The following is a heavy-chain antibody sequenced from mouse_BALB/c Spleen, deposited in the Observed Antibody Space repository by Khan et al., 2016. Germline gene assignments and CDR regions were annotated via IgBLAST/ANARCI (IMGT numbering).Heavy chain of an antibody. CDR2: INPDSYTI. CDR1: GFDFSRYW. D-gene: IGHD1-1*01. CDR3: ARAGYYGYLAY. V-gene: IGHV4-1*02. Sequence: EVKLLESGGGLVHPGGSLKLSCAASGFDFSRYWMSWVRQAPGNGLEWIGEINPDSYTINYTPSLKDKFIISRDNAKNTLYLQMSKVRSEDTALDYGARAGYYGYLAYWGQGTLVTISA. J-gene: IGHJ3*01.